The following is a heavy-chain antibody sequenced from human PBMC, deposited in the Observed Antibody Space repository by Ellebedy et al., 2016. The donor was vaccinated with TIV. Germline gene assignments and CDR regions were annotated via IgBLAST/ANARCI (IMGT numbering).Heavy chain of an antibody. CDR2: IDWDDDN. Sequence: TLSLTCTVSGGSISRSTCYWGWIRQPPGKALEWLARIDWDDDNYYSTSLKTRLTISKDTSKNQVVLTMANMDPVDTATYYCARIRMVRGVIKYYFDYWGQGTLVTVSS. CDR1: GGSISRSTCY. J-gene: IGHJ4*02. CDR3: ARIRMVRGVIKYYFDY. V-gene: IGHV2-70*11. D-gene: IGHD3-10*01.